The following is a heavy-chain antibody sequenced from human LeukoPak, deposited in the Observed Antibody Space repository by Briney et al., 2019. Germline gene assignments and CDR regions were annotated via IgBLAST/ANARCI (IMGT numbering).Heavy chain of an antibody. CDR2: ISSSSSYI. CDR1: GFTFSSYS. Sequence: AGGSLRLSCAASGFTFSSYSMNWVRQAPGKGLELVSFISSSSSYIYYADSVKGRFTTSRDNAKNSMYLQMNSLRAEYTAVYYCARAGNYYDTVDAFDIWGQRTMVTVSS. D-gene: IGHD3-22*01. CDR3: ARAGNYYDTVDAFDI. V-gene: IGHV3-21*01. J-gene: IGHJ3*02.